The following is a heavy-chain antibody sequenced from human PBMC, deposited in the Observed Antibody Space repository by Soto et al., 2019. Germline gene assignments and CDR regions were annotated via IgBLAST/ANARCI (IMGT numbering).Heavy chain of an antibody. J-gene: IGHJ6*03. CDR3: ARDFWSGYSDYYYYYMDV. Sequence: GASLKVSCKSSGYTFTSYAMHWARQAPGQRLEWMGWINAGNGNTKYSQKFQGRVTITRDTSASTAYMELSSLRSEDTAVYYCARDFWSGYSDYYYYYMDVWGKGTTVTVSS. CDR2: INAGNGNT. D-gene: IGHD3-3*01. V-gene: IGHV1-3*01. CDR1: GYTFTSYA.